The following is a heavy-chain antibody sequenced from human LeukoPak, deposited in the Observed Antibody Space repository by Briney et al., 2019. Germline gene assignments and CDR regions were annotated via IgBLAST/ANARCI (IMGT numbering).Heavy chain of an antibody. Sequence: PGRSLRLSCAASGFTFSSYAMHWVRQAPGKGLEWVAVISYDGSNKYYADSVKGRFTISRDNSKNTLYLQMNSLRAEDTAVYYCARTPPRGCSSTSCYHYYYYYYMDVWGKGTTVTVSS. J-gene: IGHJ6*03. D-gene: IGHD2-2*01. CDR3: ARTPPRGCSSTSCYHYYYYYYMDV. CDR1: GFTFSSYA. CDR2: ISYDGSNK. V-gene: IGHV3-30-3*01.